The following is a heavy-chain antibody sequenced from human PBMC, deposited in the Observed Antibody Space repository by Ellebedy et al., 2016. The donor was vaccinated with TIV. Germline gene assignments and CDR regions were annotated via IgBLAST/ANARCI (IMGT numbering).Heavy chain of an antibody. CDR2: INNSGMRT. CDR3: AKGRGGGSDSSSPRYFFDY. J-gene: IGHJ4*02. D-gene: IGHD3-22*01. CDR1: GFTFTSYA. V-gene: IGHV3-23*01. Sequence: GKSLKISCAASGFTFTSYAMSWVRQAPGKGLEWVSTINNSGMRTYYADSVEGRFVISRDNSKKTLSLQMNSLRAEDTAVYYCAKGRGGGSDSSSPRYFFDYWGLGTLVTVSS.